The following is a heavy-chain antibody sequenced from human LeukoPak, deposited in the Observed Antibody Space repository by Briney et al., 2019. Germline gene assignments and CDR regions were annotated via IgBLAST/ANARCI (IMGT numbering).Heavy chain of an antibody. CDR3: ARDGSFDF. D-gene: IGHD5-12*01. Sequence: ASVKVSCKASGYTFTDYYIHWLRQAPGQGLEWMGWISTNIGGTNYGQKFRGGVTMTKDTSVSTAYLELSGLTSDDTAVYYCARDGSFDFWGQGTLVTVSS. J-gene: IGHJ4*02. V-gene: IGHV1-2*02. CDR2: ISTNIGGT. CDR1: GYTFTDYY.